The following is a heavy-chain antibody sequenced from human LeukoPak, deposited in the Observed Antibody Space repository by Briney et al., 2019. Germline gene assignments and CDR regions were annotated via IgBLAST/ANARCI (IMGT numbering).Heavy chain of an antibody. CDR2: INHSGST. CDR3: ARRVTIFGVVTDDY. Sequence: SETLSLTCAVYGGSFSCYYWSWIRQPPGKGLEWIGEINHSGSTNYNPSLKSRVTISVDTSKNQFSLKLSSVTAADTAVYYCARRVTIFGVVTDDYWGQGTLVTVSS. CDR1: GGSFSCYY. J-gene: IGHJ4*02. V-gene: IGHV4-34*01. D-gene: IGHD3-3*01.